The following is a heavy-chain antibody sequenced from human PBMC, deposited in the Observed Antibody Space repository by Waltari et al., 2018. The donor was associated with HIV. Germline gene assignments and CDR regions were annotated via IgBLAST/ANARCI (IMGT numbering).Heavy chain of an antibody. V-gene: IGHV3-21*02. CDR2: ISDNDI. J-gene: IGHJ6*02. D-gene: IGHD3-22*01. CDR3: AGGQVIVGGWRHYFGMEV. CDR1: GFGFDTPT. Sequence: EVQLVESGGGLVNPGGSLRLSCAASGFGFDTPTMNWVRQAPGKGLEWVASISDNDIFHAGSLKGRFTISRDNAKNSLYLEMKSLRAEDTAVYYCAGGQVIVGGWRHYFGMEVWGQGTTVTVS.